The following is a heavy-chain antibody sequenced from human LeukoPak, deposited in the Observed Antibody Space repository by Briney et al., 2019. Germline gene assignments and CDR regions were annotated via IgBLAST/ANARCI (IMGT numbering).Heavy chain of an antibody. CDR2: IRGSGSDM. Sequence: GGSLRLSCAASGFIFSSYGMHWVRQAPGKGLEWISNIRGSGSDMYYAASVKGRFTISRDSATNSLYLQMNNLKVDDTAVYFCVRDLNWAFDSWGQGTLVTVSS. V-gene: IGHV3-48*01. J-gene: IGHJ4*02. CDR1: GFIFSSYG. D-gene: IGHD3/OR15-3a*01. CDR3: VRDLNWAFDS.